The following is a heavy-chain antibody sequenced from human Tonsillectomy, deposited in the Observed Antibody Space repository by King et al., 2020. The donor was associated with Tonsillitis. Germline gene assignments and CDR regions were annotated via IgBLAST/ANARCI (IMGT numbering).Heavy chain of an antibody. CDR2: ISSTSTDI. CDR1: GFNFTTYS. Sequence: VQLVESGGGLVKPGGSLTLSCAASGFNFTTYSMNWVRQPPGKGLEWVSSISSTSTDIYFADSVKGRFTISRDNARNSVLLHMNSLRADDTAVYFCAGDAELATTLAFDYWGRGALVTVSS. D-gene: IGHD5-24*01. CDR3: AGDAELATTLAFDY. J-gene: IGHJ4*02. V-gene: IGHV3-21*01.